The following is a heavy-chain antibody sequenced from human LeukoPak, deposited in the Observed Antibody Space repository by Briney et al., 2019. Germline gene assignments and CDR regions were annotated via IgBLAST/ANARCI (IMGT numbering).Heavy chain of an antibody. CDR3: ARNGYSSRGRAFDI. D-gene: IGHD6-13*01. CDR1: GGSISSSNW. CDR2: IYHSGST. J-gene: IGHJ3*02. Sequence: PSGTLSLTCAVSGGSISSSNWWSWVRQPPGKGLEWIGEIYHSGSTNYNPPLKSRVTISVDKSKNQFSLKLSSVTAADTAVYYCARNGYSSRGRAFDIWGQGTMVTVSS. V-gene: IGHV4-4*02.